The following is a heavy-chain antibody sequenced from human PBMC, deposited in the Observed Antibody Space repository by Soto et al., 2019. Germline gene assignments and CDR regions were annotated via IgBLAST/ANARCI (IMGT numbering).Heavy chain of an antibody. CDR3: ASRGPYYYYGMDV. J-gene: IGHJ6*02. CDR2: INHSGST. Sequence: LSLTCAVYGWSFSGYYWSWIRQPPGKGLEWIGEINHSGSTNYNPSLKSRVTISVDTSKNQFSLKLSSVTAADTAVYYCASRGPYYYYGMDVWGQGTTVTVSS. CDR1: GWSFSGYY. V-gene: IGHV4-34*01.